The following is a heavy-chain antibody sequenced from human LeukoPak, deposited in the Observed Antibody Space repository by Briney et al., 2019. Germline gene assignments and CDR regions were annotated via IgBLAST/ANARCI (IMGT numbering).Heavy chain of an antibody. CDR1: GFTFSSYW. Sequence: GGSLRLSCAASGFTFSSYWMHWVRQAPGKGLVWVSRINSDGSSTSYADSVKGRFTISTDNAKNTLYLQMDSLRAEDTAMYYCARGTRSYYSLGYWGQGTLVTVSS. J-gene: IGHJ4*02. CDR2: INSDGSST. V-gene: IGHV3-74*01. D-gene: IGHD1-26*01. CDR3: ARGTRSYYSLGY.